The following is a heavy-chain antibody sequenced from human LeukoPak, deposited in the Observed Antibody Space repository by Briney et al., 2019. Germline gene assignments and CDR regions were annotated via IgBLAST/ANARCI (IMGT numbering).Heavy chain of an antibody. Sequence: PGGSLRLSCAASGFTFSVYSMNWLRQPPGMGLEWVSYITSNSATIQYADSVKGRFTISRDNAKNSLSLQMNSLRDEDTAVYYCARSVGGHFDYWGQGMLVTVSS. D-gene: IGHD3-16*01. CDR1: GFTFSVYS. CDR3: ARSVGGHFDY. J-gene: IGHJ4*02. CDR2: ITSNSATI. V-gene: IGHV3-48*02.